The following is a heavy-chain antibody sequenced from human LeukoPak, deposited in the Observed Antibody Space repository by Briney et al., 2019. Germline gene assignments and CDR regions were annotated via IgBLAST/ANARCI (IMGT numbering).Heavy chain of an antibody. CDR3: ARSRHSSGYYPFDY. Sequence: ASVKVSCTASGYTFTNYGISWVRQAPGQGLEWMAWLSTYNGNTNYAQNLQGRVTLTTDTSTTTAYMELRSLRSDDTAVYYCARSRHSSGYYPFDYWGQGTLVTVSS. D-gene: IGHD3-22*01. J-gene: IGHJ4*02. V-gene: IGHV1-18*01. CDR1: GYTFTNYG. CDR2: LSTYNGNT.